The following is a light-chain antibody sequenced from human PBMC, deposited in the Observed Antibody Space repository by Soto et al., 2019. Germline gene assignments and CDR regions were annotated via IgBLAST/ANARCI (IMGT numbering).Light chain of an antibody. J-gene: IGLJ1*01. Sequence: QSVLTQPPSVSGAPGQRVTISCAGTSSNIGAGFDIHWYQQLPGTAPKLLIFSNLNRPSGVPDRFSGSKSGTSSSLAITGLQAEDEADYYCQSFDSSLNGYVFGTGTKVTVL. CDR3: QSFDSSLNGYV. CDR2: SNL. V-gene: IGLV1-40*01. CDR1: SSNIGAGFD.